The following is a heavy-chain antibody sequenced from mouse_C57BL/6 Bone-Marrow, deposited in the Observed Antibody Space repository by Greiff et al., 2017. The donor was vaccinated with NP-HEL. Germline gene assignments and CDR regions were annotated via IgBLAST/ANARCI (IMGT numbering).Heavy chain of an antibody. CDR2: IYPRSGTT. Sequence: VQLQQSGAELARPGASVKLSCKASGYTFTSYGISWVKQRTGQGLEWIGEIYPRSGTTYYNEKFKGKATLTADKSSSTAYMALRSLTSEDSAVYFWARDCYGSSYDGAMDYWGQGTSVTVSS. J-gene: IGHJ4*01. V-gene: IGHV1-81*01. CDR3: ARDCYGSSYDGAMDY. D-gene: IGHD1-1*01. CDR1: GYTFTSYG.